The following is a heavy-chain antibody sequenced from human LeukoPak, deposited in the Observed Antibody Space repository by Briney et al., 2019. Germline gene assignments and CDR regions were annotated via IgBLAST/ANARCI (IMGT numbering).Heavy chain of an antibody. Sequence: SETLSLTCTVSGASVSSASYWSWIRPPPGKGVEWIAHIYNGVNTNYNPSLKSRVTISVDTSKNQFSLRLNSVTAADTAVYYCARSRAFNSGAFDPWGQGSLVTVSS. CDR3: ARSRAFNSGAFDP. CDR2: IYNGVNT. D-gene: IGHD1-26*01. J-gene: IGHJ5*02. V-gene: IGHV4-61*01. CDR1: GASVSSASY.